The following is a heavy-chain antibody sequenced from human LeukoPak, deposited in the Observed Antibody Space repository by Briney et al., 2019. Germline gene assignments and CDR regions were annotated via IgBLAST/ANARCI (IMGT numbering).Heavy chain of an antibody. Sequence: GASVKVSRKASGGTFSSYAISWVRQAPGQGLEWMGGIIPIFGTANYAQKFQGRVTITADESTSTAYMELSSLRSEDTAVYYCARAYYDSSGPGGYDYWGQGTLVTVSS. CDR3: ARAYYDSSGPGGYDY. CDR2: IIPIFGTA. D-gene: IGHD3-22*01. J-gene: IGHJ4*02. CDR1: GGTFSSYA. V-gene: IGHV1-69*13.